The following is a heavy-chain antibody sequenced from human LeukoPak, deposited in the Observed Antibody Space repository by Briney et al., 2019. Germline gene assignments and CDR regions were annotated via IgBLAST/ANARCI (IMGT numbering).Heavy chain of an antibody. CDR3: AREPDYYYGMDV. CDR2: IYYSGST. J-gene: IGHJ6*04. V-gene: IGHV4-59*01. Sequence: SETLSLTCTVSGGSISSYYWSWIRQPPGKGLKWIGYIYYSGSTNYNPSLKSRVTISVDTSKNQFSLKLSSVTAADTAVYYCAREPDYYYGMDVWGKGTTVTVSS. CDR1: GGSISSYY.